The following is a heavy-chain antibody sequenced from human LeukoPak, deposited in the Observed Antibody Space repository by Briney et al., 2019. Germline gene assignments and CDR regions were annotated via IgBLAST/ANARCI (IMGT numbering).Heavy chain of an antibody. CDR1: GYTFTSYG. V-gene: IGHV1-18*01. CDR2: ISANNGNT. J-gene: IGHJ4*02. CDR3: ARDQSPGLFDY. Sequence: APVKVSCKASGYTFTSYGISWVRQAPGQGLEWMGWISANNGNTNFARKFQDRVTLTTNTSSTTAYMELRSLTSDDTAVYYCARDQSPGLFDYWGQGTLVSVSS.